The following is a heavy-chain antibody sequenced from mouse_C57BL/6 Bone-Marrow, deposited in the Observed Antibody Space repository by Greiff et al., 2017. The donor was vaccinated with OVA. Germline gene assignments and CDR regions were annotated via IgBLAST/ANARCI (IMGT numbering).Heavy chain of an antibody. V-gene: IGHV5-4*01. CDR3: ARDTNYDYEYFDV. CDR2: ISDGGSYT. J-gene: IGHJ1*03. CDR1: GFTFSSYA. Sequence: VQLKQSGGGLVKPGGSLKLSCAASGFTFSSYAMSWVRQTPEKRLEWVATISDGGSYTYYPDNVKGRFTISRDNAKNNLYLQMSHLKSEDTAMYYCARDTNYDYEYFDVWGTGTTVTVSS. D-gene: IGHD2-4*01.